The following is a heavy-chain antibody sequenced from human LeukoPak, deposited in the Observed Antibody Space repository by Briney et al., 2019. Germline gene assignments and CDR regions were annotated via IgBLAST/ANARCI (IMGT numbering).Heavy chain of an antibody. D-gene: IGHD4-4*01. J-gene: IGHJ4*02. CDR3: ARAGSYTRNDY. V-gene: IGHV6-1*01. CDR2: TYYRS. CDR1: GDSVSSNSAA. Sequence: SQTLSLTCAISGDSVSSNSAAWNWIRQSPSRGLEWLGRTYYRSAVYVKSRITINPDTSKNQFSLKLSSVTAADTAVYYCARAGSYTRNDYWGQGTLVTVSS.